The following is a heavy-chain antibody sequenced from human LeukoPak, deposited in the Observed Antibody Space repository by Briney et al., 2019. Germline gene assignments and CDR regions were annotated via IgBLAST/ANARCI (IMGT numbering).Heavy chain of an antibody. CDR2: ISSSGSTI. J-gene: IGHJ4*02. CDR3: ARDRPDYGDYVKDY. V-gene: IGHV3-48*03. D-gene: IGHD4-17*01. CDR1: GFTFSSYE. Sequence: GGSLRLSCAASGFTFSSYEMNWVRQAPGKGLEWVSYISSSGSTIYYADSVKGRFTISRDNAKNSLYLQMNSLRAEDTAVYYCARDRPDYGDYVKDYWGQGTLVTVS.